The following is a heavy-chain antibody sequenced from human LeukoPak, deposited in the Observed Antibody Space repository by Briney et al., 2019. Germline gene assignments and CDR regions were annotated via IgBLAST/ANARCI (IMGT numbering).Heavy chain of an antibody. CDR2: INHSGST. CDR1: SGSFSGYY. Sequence: SETLSLTCAVYSGSFSGYYWSWIRQPPGKGLEWIGEINHSGSTNYNPSLKSRVTISVDTSKNQFSLKLSSVTAADTAVYYCAREPYHDSSGYQDYWGQGTLVTVSS. D-gene: IGHD3-22*01. CDR3: AREPYHDSSGYQDY. J-gene: IGHJ4*02. V-gene: IGHV4-34*01.